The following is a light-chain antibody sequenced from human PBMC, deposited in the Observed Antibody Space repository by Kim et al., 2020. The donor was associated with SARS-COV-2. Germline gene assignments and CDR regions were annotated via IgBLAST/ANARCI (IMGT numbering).Light chain of an antibody. V-gene: IGLV2-8*01. J-gene: IGLJ2*01. Sequence: QSALTQPPSASGSPGQSVTISCTGTSSDVGGYNYVSWYQQHPGKAPKLMIYEVSKRPSGVPDRFSGSKSGNTASLTVSGLQAEDEADYYCQAWDSNSNVVFGGGTQLTVL. CDR2: EVS. CDR1: SSDVGGYNY. CDR3: QAWDSNSNVV.